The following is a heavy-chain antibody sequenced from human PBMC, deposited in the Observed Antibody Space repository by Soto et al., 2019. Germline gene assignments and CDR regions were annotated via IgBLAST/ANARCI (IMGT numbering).Heavy chain of an antibody. D-gene: IGHD5-12*01. CDR2: ISSSSSTI. V-gene: IGHV3-48*02. CDR1: GFTFSSYS. CDR3: AREEGIVATIRYFDY. J-gene: IGHJ4*02. Sequence: EVQLVESGGGLVQPGGSLRLSCAASGFTFSSYSMNWVRQAPGKGLEWVSYISSSSSTIYYADSVKGRLTISRDNAKNSLYLQMNSLRDEDTAVYYCAREEGIVATIRYFDYWGQGTLVTVSS.